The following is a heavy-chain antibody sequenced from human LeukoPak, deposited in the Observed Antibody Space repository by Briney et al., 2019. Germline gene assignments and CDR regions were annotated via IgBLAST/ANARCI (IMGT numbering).Heavy chain of an antibody. D-gene: IGHD3-3*01. CDR1: GGSFSGYY. CDR2: INHSGST. J-gene: IGHJ4*02. V-gene: IGHV4-34*01. Sequence: SETLSLTCAVYGGSFSGYYWSWIRQPPGKGLEWIGEINHSGSTNYNPSLKSRVTISVDTSKNQFSLKLSSVTAADTAVYYCARGRRDYDFWSGYYDFDYWGQGTLVTVSS. CDR3: ARGRRDYDFWSGYYDFDY.